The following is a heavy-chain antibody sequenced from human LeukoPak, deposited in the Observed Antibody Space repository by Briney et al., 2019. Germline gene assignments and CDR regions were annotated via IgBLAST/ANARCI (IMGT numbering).Heavy chain of an antibody. CDR2: ISYDGSNK. Sequence: GGSLRLSCAASGFTFSSYAMHWVRQAPGKGLEWVAVISYDGSNKYYADSVKGRFTISRDNSKNTLYLQMNSLRAEDTAVYYCARDVYYYDSSGYYPDAFDIWGQGTMVTVSS. CDR3: ARDVYYYDSSGYYPDAFDI. D-gene: IGHD3-22*01. CDR1: GFTFSSYA. V-gene: IGHV3-30-3*01. J-gene: IGHJ3*02.